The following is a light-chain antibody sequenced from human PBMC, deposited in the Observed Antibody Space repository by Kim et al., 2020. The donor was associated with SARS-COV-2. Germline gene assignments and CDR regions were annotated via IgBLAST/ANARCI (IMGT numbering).Light chain of an antibody. CDR1: QGISSY. V-gene: IGKV1-8*01. CDR2: AAS. CDR3: QQYYSYPPGLT. Sequence: AIRMTQSPSSLSASTGDRVTITCRASQGISSYLAWYQQKPGKAPKLLIYAASTLQSGVPSRFSGSGSGTDFTLTISCLQSEDFATYYCQQYYSYPPGLTFGGGTKLEIK. J-gene: IGKJ4*01.